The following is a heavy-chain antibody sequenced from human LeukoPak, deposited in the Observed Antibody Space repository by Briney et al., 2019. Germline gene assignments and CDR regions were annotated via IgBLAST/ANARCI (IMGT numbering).Heavy chain of an antibody. Sequence: GGSLRLSCAASGFTFSSYGMHWVRQAPGKGLEWVAFIRYDGSDKYYADSVKGRFTISRDNSKNTLFLQMNSLSAEDTAVYYCARDRSDIVLMVYAKRSYYMDVWGEGTTATVSS. V-gene: IGHV3-30*02. D-gene: IGHD2-8*01. CDR2: IRYDGSDK. J-gene: IGHJ6*03. CDR3: ARDRSDIVLMVYAKRSYYMDV. CDR1: GFTFSSYG.